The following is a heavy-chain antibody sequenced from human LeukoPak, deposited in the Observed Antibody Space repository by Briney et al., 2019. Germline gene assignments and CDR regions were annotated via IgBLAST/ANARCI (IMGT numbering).Heavy chain of an antibody. CDR2: ISGSGGST. CDR1: GFTFSSYA. D-gene: IGHD4-17*01. J-gene: IGHJ4*02. V-gene: IGHV3-23*01. Sequence: GGSLRLSCAASGFTFSSYAMSWVRQAPGNGLEWVSAISGSGGSTYYADSVKGRFTISRDNSKNTLYLQMNSLRAEDTAVYYCAKGGLYGGGYYFDYWGQGTLVTVSS. CDR3: AKGGLYGGGYYFDY.